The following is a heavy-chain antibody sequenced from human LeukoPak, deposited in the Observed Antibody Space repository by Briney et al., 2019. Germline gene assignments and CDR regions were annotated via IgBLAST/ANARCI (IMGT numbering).Heavy chain of an antibody. CDR1: GFTFSSYG. J-gene: IGHJ4*02. CDR3: AKSDQVGATDY. CDR2: IWYDGSNK. Sequence: GRSLRLSCAASGFTFSSYGMHWVRQAPGKGLEWVAVIWYDGSNKYYADSVKGRFTISRDNSKNTLYLQMNSLRAEDTAVYYCAKSDQVGATDYWGQGTLVAVSS. D-gene: IGHD1-26*01. V-gene: IGHV3-33*06.